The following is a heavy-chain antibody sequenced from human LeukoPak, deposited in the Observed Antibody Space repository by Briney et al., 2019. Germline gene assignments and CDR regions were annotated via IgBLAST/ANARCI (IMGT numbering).Heavy chain of an antibody. CDR1: GGAFSSYA. V-gene: IGHV1-69*04. Sequence: SVKVSCKASGGAFSSYAISWVRQAPGQGLEWMGRIIPILGIANYAQKFQGRVTITADKSTSTAYMELISLRSEDTAVYYCARASESSGWYRGVGWFDPWGQGTLVTVSS. D-gene: IGHD6-19*01. CDR3: ARASESSGWYRGVGWFDP. CDR2: IIPILGIA. J-gene: IGHJ5*02.